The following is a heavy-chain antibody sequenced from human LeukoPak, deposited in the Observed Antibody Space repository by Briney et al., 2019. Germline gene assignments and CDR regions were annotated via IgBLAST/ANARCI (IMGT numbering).Heavy chain of an antibody. V-gene: IGHV4-34*01. CDR2: INHSGST. Sequence: PSETLSLTCAVYGGSFSGYYWSWIRQPPGKGLEWIGEINHSGSTNYNPSLKSRVTISVDTSKNQFSLKLSSVTAADTAVYYCARRGYCSSTSCYMFDYWGQGTLVTVSS. CDR1: GGSFSGYY. D-gene: IGHD2-2*02. J-gene: IGHJ4*02. CDR3: ARRGYCSSTSCYMFDY.